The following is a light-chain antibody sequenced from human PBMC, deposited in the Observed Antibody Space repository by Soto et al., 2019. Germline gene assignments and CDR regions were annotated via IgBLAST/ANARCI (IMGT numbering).Light chain of an antibody. CDR2: GAS. Sequence: EIVMTQSPATLSVSPGERATLSCRASQSVSINLAWYQQKPGQAPRLLIYGASTRATGTPARFSGSGSGTEFTLTISSLQSEDFAVYYCQQYNNWSRTFGQGTKLEIK. CDR3: QQYNNWSRT. CDR1: QSVSIN. J-gene: IGKJ2*01. V-gene: IGKV3-15*01.